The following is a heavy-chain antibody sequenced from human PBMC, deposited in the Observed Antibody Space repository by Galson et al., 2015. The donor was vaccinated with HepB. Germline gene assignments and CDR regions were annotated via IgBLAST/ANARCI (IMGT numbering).Heavy chain of an antibody. Sequence: SVKVSCKASGGTFSSYAISWVRQAPGQGLEWMGGIIPIFGTANYAQKFQGRVTITADESTSTAYMELSSLRSEDTAVYYCARDERAVAGTNWFDPWGQGTLVTVSS. CDR3: ARDERAVAGTNWFDP. J-gene: IGHJ5*02. D-gene: IGHD6-19*01. V-gene: IGHV1-69*13. CDR1: GGTFSSYA. CDR2: IIPIFGTA.